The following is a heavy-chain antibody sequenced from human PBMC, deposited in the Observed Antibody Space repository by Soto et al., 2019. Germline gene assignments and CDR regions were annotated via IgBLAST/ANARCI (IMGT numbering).Heavy chain of an antibody. CDR2: ISAYNGNT. Sequence: QVQLVQSGAEVKKPGASVKVSCKASGYTFTSYGISWVRQAPGQGLEWMGWISAYNGNTKYEQKLQGRVNMTTDTATRTPNMELRSLRSDDTAVYYCAREPNYFDFWGQGTLVTVSS. J-gene: IGHJ4*02. V-gene: IGHV1-18*01. CDR3: AREPNYFDF. CDR1: GYTFTSYG.